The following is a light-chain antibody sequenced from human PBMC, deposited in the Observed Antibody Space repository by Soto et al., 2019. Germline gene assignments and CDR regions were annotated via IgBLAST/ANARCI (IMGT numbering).Light chain of an antibody. Sequence: IQMTQSPSTLSASTGDRVAITCRASQDIGSFLAWYQQKPGKAPKLLIYDASTLQSGVPSRFGGSGSGTDFTLTISSLQSEDFATYYCQQFYSYPLTFGGGTKVDIK. V-gene: IGKV1-8*01. CDR3: QQFYSYPLT. CDR1: QDIGSF. CDR2: DAS. J-gene: IGKJ4*01.